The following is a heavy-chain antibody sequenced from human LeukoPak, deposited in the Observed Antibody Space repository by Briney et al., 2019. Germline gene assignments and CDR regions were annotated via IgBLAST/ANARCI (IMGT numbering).Heavy chain of an antibody. V-gene: IGHV3-43*02. Sequence: GGSLRLSCAASGFTFDDYAMHWVCQAPGKGLEWVSLISGDGGSTYYADSVKGRFTISRDNSKNSLYLQMNSLRTEDTALYYCAKDHPLYYYDSSGYYDYWGQGTLVTVSS. CDR2: ISGDGGST. J-gene: IGHJ4*02. CDR3: AKDHPLYYYDSSGYYDY. CDR1: GFTFDDYA. D-gene: IGHD3-22*01.